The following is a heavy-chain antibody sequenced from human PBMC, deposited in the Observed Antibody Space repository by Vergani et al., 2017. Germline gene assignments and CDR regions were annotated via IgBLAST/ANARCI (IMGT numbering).Heavy chain of an antibody. V-gene: IGHV1-46*02. CDR1: GYIFKNYY. CDR2: LNPTTGHT. J-gene: IGHJ5*02. D-gene: IGHD2-21*01. Sequence: VQLVQSGAEVRKPGASVTVSCTASGYIFKNYYIHWLRQAPGQAFEWMGILNPTTGHTTSAQKFMGRVDMTRDPSTDTSTRTGQMTLSSLRSEDTAVYYCARSIGYCAGATCRAYYFDHWGQGTRVTVSS. CDR3: ARSIGYCAGATCRAYYFDH.